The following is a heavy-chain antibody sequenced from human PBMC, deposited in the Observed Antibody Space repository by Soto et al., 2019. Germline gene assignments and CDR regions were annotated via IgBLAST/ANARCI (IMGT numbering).Heavy chain of an antibody. V-gene: IGHV4-59*01. CDR3: ARGRAAAGYYFYY. CDR1: GSYINGYD. D-gene: IGHD6-13*01. Sequence: QVQLQESGPGLVKPSETLSLTCTVSGSYINGYDWSWIRQHPGKALAWIGYIYYTGRTNYNPSLKGRVNISVDTSPNQFSLKLSSVIPAYTAVYYCARGRAAAGYYFYYWGQGNLVPVSS. J-gene: IGHJ4*02. CDR2: IYYTGRT.